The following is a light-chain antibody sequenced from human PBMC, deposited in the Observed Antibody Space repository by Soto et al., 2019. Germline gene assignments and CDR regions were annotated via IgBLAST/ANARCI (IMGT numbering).Light chain of an antibody. CDR3: QSYDTSLSGRV. CDR1: SSEIGAGYD. CDR2: ANI. J-gene: IGLJ3*02. Sequence: QLVLTQPPSVSGAPGQRVTISCTGSSSEIGAGYDVHWYQQLPGTAPKLLIYANINRPSGVPDRFSGSKSGTSASLAITGLQAEDEADYYCQSYDTSLSGRVFGGGTKVTVL. V-gene: IGLV1-40*01.